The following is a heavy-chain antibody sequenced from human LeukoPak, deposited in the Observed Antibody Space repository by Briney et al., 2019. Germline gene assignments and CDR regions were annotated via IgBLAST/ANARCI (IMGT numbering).Heavy chain of an antibody. CDR3: ARLHGDNSDPWFDP. Sequence: GGSLRLSCAASGFTFSSYEMNWVRQAPGKGLEWVSYISSSGSTIYYADSVKGRFTISRDNAKNSLYLQMNSLRAEDTAVYYCARLHGDNSDPWFDPWGQGTLVIVSS. V-gene: IGHV3-48*03. J-gene: IGHJ5*02. CDR1: GFTFSSYE. CDR2: ISSSGSTI. D-gene: IGHD4-23*01.